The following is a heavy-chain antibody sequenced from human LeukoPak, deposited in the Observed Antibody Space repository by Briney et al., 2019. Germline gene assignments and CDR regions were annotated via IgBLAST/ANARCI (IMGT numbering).Heavy chain of an antibody. CDR3: ARGANYYDSSGSNWFDP. Sequence: SETLSLNCTVSGGSISSGGYYWSWIRQHPGKGLEWIGYIYYSGSTYYNPSLKSRVTISVDTSKNQFSLKLSSVTAADTAVYYCARGANYYDSSGSNWFDPWGQGTLVTVSS. V-gene: IGHV4-31*03. CDR2: IYYSGST. D-gene: IGHD3-22*01. J-gene: IGHJ5*02. CDR1: GGSISSGGYY.